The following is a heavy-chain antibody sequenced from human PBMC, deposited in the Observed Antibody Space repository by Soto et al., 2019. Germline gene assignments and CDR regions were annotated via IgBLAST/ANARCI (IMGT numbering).Heavy chain of an antibody. Sequence: GGSLRLSCAASGFTFSSYSMNWVRQAPGKGLEWVSSISSSSSYIYYADSVKGRFTISRDNAKNSLYQQMNSLRAEDTAVYYCARLSGYCTNGVRYTGNYYYGMDVWGQGTTVTVSS. CDR3: ARLSGYCTNGVRYTGNYYYGMDV. J-gene: IGHJ6*02. CDR1: GFTFSSYS. V-gene: IGHV3-21*01. D-gene: IGHD2-8*01. CDR2: ISSSSSYI.